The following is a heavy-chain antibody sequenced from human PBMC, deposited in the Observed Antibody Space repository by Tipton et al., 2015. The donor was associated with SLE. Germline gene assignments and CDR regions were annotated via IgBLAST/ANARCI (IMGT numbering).Heavy chain of an antibody. Sequence: TLSLTCAVSGGSISSSNWWSWVRQPPGKGLEWIGEIYHSGSTNYNPSLKSRVTISVDTSKNQFSLKLSSVTAADTAVYYCARGPRYYDILTAYDLDPWGQGTLVTVSS. D-gene: IGHD3-9*01. CDR2: IYHSGST. J-gene: IGHJ5*02. V-gene: IGHV4-4*02. CDR3: ARGPRYYDILTAYDLDP. CDR1: GGSISSSNW.